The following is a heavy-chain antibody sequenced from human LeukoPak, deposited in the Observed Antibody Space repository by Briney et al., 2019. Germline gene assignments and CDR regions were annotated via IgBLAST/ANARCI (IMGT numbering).Heavy chain of an antibody. Sequence: GRSLRLSCAASGFTFSSYAMHWVRQAPGKGREWVAFISYDGSNKYYADSVKGRFTISRDNSKNTLYLQMNSLRAEDTAVYYCARESGCSSTSYYTSAVFDIWGEGTMVTASS. V-gene: IGHV3-30-3*01. CDR2: ISYDGSNK. D-gene: IGHD2-2*02. J-gene: IGHJ3*02. CDR3: ARESGCSSTSYYTSAVFDI. CDR1: GFTFSSYA.